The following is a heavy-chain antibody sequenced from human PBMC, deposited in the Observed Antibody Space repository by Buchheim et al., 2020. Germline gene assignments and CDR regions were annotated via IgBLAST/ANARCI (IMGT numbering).Heavy chain of an antibody. D-gene: IGHD2-8*01. CDR1: GASISTTNW. CDR2: IYHSGTT. Sequence: QVQLQESGPGLVKPSGTLSLTCAVSGASISTTNWWSWVRQPPGKGLEWIGEIYHSGTTNYDPSLKSRVTMSVDKSKNQFSLKLSSVTAADSAVHYCAKVRGTNGPFDYWGRGTL. CDR3: AKVRGTNGPFDY. J-gene: IGHJ4*01. V-gene: IGHV4-4*02.